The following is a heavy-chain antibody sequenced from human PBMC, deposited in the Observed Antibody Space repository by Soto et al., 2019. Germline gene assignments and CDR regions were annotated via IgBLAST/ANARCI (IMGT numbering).Heavy chain of an antibody. CDR1: GGSISSYY. CDR2: IFYSGGT. J-gene: IGHJ5*02. D-gene: IGHD3-22*01. Sequence: PSETLSLTCTVSGGSISSYYWCWIRQPPGKGLEWIGTIFYSGGTFYTPSLKSRVTMSVDTSNNQFSLKLSSVTAADTAVYYCARQASGYYYGWFDPWGQGTLVTVSS. V-gene: IGHV4-59*04. CDR3: ARQASGYYYGWFDP.